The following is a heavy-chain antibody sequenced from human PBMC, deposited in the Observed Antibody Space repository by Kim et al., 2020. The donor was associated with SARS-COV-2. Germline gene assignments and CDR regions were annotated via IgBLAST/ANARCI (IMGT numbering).Heavy chain of an antibody. J-gene: IGHJ5*02. V-gene: IGHV1-46*01. CDR2: INPSGGST. D-gene: IGHD6-13*01. CDR1: GYTFTSYY. Sequence: ASVKVSCKASGYTFTSYYMHWVRQAPGQGLEWMGIINPSGGSTSYAQKFQGRVTMTRDTSTSTVYMELSSLRSEDTAVYYCARDHPPAAAGTENWFDPWGQGTLVTVSS. CDR3: ARDHPPAAAGTENWFDP.